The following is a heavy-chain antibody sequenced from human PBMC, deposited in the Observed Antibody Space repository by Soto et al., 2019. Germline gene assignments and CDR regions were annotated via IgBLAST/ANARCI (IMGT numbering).Heavy chain of an antibody. Sequence: QVQLQESGPGLVKPSETLSLTCTVSGGSINNYYWSWIRQPPGKGLEWIAYIFSSGTTSYNPSLKSRVTNTVYTSHNQLSLQVNSVTTEDTAAYYCTRNPQVDYFAKGLVYWGQGTLVTVSS. V-gene: IGHV4-4*08. J-gene: IGHJ4*02. CDR2: IFSSGTT. CDR3: TRNPQVDYFAKGLVY. D-gene: IGHD5-12*01. CDR1: GGSINNYY.